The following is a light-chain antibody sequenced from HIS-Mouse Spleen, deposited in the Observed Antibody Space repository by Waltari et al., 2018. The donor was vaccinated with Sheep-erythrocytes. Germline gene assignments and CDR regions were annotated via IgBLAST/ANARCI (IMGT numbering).Light chain of an antibody. J-gene: IGKJ2*01. CDR2: GAS. CDR1: QSVSSSY. V-gene: IGKV3-20*01. CDR3: QQYGSSPT. Sequence: EIVLTQSPGTLSLSPGERATLSCRASQSVSSSYLAWYQQKPGQAPRLLIYGASSRATCIPDMFSGSGSVTDFTLTISRLEPEDFAVYYCQQYGSSPTFGQGTKLEIK.